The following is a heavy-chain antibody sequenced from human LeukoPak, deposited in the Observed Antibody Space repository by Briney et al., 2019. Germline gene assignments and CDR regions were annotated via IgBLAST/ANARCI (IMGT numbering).Heavy chain of an antibody. J-gene: IGHJ4*02. CDR1: GFTFSRYW. D-gene: IGHD1-1*01. V-gene: IGHV3-74*01. CDR3: AKDGTTTITFDY. Sequence: PGGSLRLSCAGSGFTFSRYWMHWVRQAPGKGLVWVSRINSDGSSTTYADSVKGRFTISRDNSKNTLYLQMNSLRAEDTAVYYCAKDGTTTITFDYWGQGTLVTVSS. CDR2: INSDGSST.